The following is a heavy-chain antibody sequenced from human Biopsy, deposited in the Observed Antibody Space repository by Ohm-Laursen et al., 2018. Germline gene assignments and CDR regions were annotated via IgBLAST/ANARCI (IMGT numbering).Heavy chain of an antibody. CDR1: GFSLSASGVG. Sequence: TQTLTLTCTFSGFSLSASGVGVGWIRQPPGKALEWLALIYWDDDKRYSPSLKSRLTITKDTSKKQVVLTMTNMDPVDTATYYCARLGSLQLKNRFDPWGQGTLVTVSS. CDR2: IYWDDDK. D-gene: IGHD3-10*01. CDR3: ARLGSLQLKNRFDP. V-gene: IGHV2-5*02. J-gene: IGHJ5*02.